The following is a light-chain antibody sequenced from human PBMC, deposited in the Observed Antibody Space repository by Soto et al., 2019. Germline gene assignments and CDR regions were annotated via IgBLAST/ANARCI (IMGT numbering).Light chain of an antibody. J-gene: IGLJ2*01. CDR1: SSDVGGYNY. Sequence: QSALTQPASVSGSPGQSITMSCTGTSSDVGGYNYVSWYQQHPGKAPKLIIYDVTNRPSGVSNRFSGSKSGNTASLTISGLQAADEADYYCSSYTSSSALVVFGGGTKLTVL. CDR3: SSYTSSSALVV. V-gene: IGLV2-14*03. CDR2: DVT.